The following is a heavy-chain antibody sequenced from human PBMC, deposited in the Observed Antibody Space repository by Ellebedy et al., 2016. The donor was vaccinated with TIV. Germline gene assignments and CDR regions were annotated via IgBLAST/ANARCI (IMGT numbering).Heavy chain of an antibody. CDR2: INRDGTSL. V-gene: IGHV3-74*01. D-gene: IGHD3-22*01. CDR1: GFTFRSYR. Sequence: GGSLRLXXAASGFTFRSYRMHWVRQAPGKGLVSVSRINRDGTSLSYAASVQGRFTISRDNAKNTLYLQMNSLRAEDSAVYYCARAVWNYYDSSGSGYWGQGTLVTVSS. J-gene: IGHJ4*02. CDR3: ARAVWNYYDSSGSGY.